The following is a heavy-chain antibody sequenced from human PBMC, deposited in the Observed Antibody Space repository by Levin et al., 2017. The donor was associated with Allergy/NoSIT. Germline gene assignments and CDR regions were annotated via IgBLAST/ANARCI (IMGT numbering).Heavy chain of an antibody. CDR3: AKELLWFGDHPRDDAFDI. CDR1: GFTFSSYG. Sequence: GGSLRLSCAASGFTFSSYGMHWVRQAPGKGLEWVAVISYDGSNKYYADSVKGRFTISRDNSKNTLYLQMNSLRAEDTAVYYCAKELLWFGDHPRDDAFDIWGQGTMVTVSS. J-gene: IGHJ3*02. CDR2: ISYDGSNK. V-gene: IGHV3-30*18. D-gene: IGHD3-10*01.